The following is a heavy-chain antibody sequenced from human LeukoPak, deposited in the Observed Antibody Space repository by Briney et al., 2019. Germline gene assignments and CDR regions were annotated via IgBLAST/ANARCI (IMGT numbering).Heavy chain of an antibody. Sequence: SGTLSLTCAVYGGSFSGYYWSWIRQPPGKGLEWIGEINHSGSTNYNPSLKSRVTISVDTSKNQFSLKLSSVTAADTAVYYCARDLSGWYGGYFDYWGQGTLVTVSS. CDR3: ARDLSGWYGGYFDY. D-gene: IGHD6-19*01. CDR2: INHSGST. J-gene: IGHJ4*02. V-gene: IGHV4-34*01. CDR1: GGSFSGYY.